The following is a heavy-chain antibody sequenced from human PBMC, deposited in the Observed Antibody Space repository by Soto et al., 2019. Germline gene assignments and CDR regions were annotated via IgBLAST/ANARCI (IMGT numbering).Heavy chain of an antibody. CDR1: GFTFSSYS. D-gene: IGHD3-3*01. CDR2: ISSSSSYI. V-gene: IGHV3-21*01. CDR3: ARHSDRFLEWFRYGMDV. Sequence: PGGSLRLSCAASGFTFSSYSMNWVRQAPGKGLEWVSSISSSSSYIYYADSVKGRFTISRDNAKNSLYLQMNSLRAEDTAVYYCARHSDRFLEWFRYGMDVWGQGTTVTVSS. J-gene: IGHJ6*02.